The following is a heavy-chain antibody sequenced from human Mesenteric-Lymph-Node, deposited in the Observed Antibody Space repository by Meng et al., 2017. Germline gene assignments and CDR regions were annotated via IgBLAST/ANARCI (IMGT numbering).Heavy chain of an antibody. Sequence: VHLQEPGPGLVKPSQPLSLTCTVSGGSVSSGGYYWTWIRQHPGKGLEWFGHIYYSGSTFYNPSLKRRVIISIDTSKNQFSLNLRSVTAADTAVYYCARVSSGWDYFDYWGQGTLVTVSS. CDR1: GGSVSSGGYY. D-gene: IGHD6-19*01. CDR3: ARVSSGWDYFDY. V-gene: IGHV4-31*03. CDR2: IYYSGST. J-gene: IGHJ4*02.